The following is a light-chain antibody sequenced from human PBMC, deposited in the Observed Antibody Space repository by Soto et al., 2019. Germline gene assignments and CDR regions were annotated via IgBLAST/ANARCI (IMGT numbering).Light chain of an antibody. V-gene: IGKV1-39*01. CDR3: QQSYITPQT. J-gene: IGKJ1*01. CDR2: AAS. Sequence: DIQVTQSPSSLSASVGDRVTITCRASQSISTFLNWYQHKPGKAPELLIYAASSLQSGVPSRFSGSGSGTDFTLTISSLQPEDFATYYCQQSYITPQTFGQGTKVEIK. CDR1: QSISTF.